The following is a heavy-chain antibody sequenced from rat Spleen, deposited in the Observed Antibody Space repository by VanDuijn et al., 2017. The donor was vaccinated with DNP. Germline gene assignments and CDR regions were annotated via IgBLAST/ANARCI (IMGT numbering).Heavy chain of an antibody. V-gene: IGHV5S10*01. CDR3: ATDYSSSTHFDY. CDR1: GFTFSDYN. J-gene: IGHJ2*01. CDR2: IFYDGSRT. Sequence: EVQLVESGGGLVQPGKSLKLSCAASGFTFSDYNMAWVRQSPKKGLEWVATIFYDGSRTYYRDSVKGRFTISRDNAKNTLYLQMDSLRSEDTATYYCATDYSSSTHFDYWSQGVMVTVSS. D-gene: IGHD1-2*01.